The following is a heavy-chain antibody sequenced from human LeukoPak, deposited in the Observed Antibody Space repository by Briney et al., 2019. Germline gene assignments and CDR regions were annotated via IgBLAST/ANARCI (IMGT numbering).Heavy chain of an antibody. CDR2: ISGASATI. D-gene: IGHD1-1*01. V-gene: IGHV3-48*01. CDR1: GFTFSSYS. CDR3: ARDYWNPHDPEYYFNF. J-gene: IGHJ4*02. Sequence: GGSLRLSCAASGFTFSSYSMNWVRQAPGKGLEWVSYISGASATIYYADSVKGRFTISRDNAKNSLFLQMNSLRAEDTAVYYCARDYWNPHDPEYYFNFWGQGTLVTVSS.